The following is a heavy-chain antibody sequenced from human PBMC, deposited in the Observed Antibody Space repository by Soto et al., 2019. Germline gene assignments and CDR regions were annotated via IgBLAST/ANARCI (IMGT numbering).Heavy chain of an antibody. V-gene: IGHV1-58*01. CDR2: IAVGSGYT. CDR3: AADATAWQQMVPSDY. Sequence: SVKVSCKASGFTFTSSAFQWVRQARGQRLEWIGWIAVGSGYTNYAQRFQDRVTLTRDMSTATTYMELSRLTSEDTAIYYRAADATAWQQMVPSDYWGQGTLVTVSS. D-gene: IGHD2-8*01. J-gene: IGHJ4*02. CDR1: GFTFTSSA.